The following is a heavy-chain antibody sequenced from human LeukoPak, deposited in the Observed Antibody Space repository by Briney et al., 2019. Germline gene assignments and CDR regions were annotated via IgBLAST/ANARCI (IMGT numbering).Heavy chain of an antibody. CDR3: AKDHLGFALYGMDV. CDR2: ISGSGGST. D-gene: IGHD3-10*01. V-gene: IGHV3-23*01. Sequence: QSGGSLRLSCVASGFTFSSYAMSWVRQAPGKGLEWVSAISGSGGSTYYADSVKGRFTISRDNSKNTLYLQMNSLRAEDTAVYYCAKDHLGFALYGMDVWGQGTTVTVSS. CDR1: GFTFSSYA. J-gene: IGHJ6*02.